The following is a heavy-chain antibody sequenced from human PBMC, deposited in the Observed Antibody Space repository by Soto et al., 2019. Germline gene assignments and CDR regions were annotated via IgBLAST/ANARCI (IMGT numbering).Heavy chain of an antibody. Sequence: GGSLRLSCAASGFTFSSYAMSWIRQAPGQGLEWVSGISGSGGSTNYADSVKGRFTISRDNSENTLYLQMNSLRAKDTAVYYCAKDRGYSGYDNWFDSWGQGTLVTVSS. CDR3: AKDRGYSGYDNWFDS. J-gene: IGHJ5*01. D-gene: IGHD5-12*01. V-gene: IGHV3-23*01. CDR1: GFTFSSYA. CDR2: ISGSGGST.